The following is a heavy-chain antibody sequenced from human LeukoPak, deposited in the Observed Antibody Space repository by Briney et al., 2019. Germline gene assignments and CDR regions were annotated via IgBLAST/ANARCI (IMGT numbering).Heavy chain of an antibody. CDR3: ARGDSGGGYAAMDV. J-gene: IGHJ6*02. CDR1: GYTFTSYG. CDR2: INAGNGNT. Sequence: ASVKVSCKASGYTFTSYGISWVRQAPGQGLEWMGWINAGNGNTKYSQKFQGRVTMTRDTSINTAYMELSSLSSDDTAVYYCARGDSGGGYAAMDVWGQGTTVSVSS. D-gene: IGHD6-19*01. V-gene: IGHV1-18*01.